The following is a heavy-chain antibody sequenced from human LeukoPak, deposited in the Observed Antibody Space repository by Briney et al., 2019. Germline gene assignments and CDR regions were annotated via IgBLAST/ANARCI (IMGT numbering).Heavy chain of an antibody. CDR2: IYPGDSDT. CDR3: ARQEYSGSYLVS. Sequence: GEPLKISCKGSGYSFTSYWSGWVRQMPGKGLEWMGIIYPGDSDTRYSPSFQGQVTISADKSISTAVLQCSSLKASDTAMYYCARQEYSGSYLVSWGQGTLVSVSS. V-gene: IGHV5-51*01. D-gene: IGHD1-26*01. CDR1: GYSFTSYW. J-gene: IGHJ4*02.